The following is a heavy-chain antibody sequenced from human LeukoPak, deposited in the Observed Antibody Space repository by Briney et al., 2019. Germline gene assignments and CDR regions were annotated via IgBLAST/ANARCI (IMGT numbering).Heavy chain of an antibody. Sequence: PSETLSLTCAVYGGSFSNYYWTWIRQPPGKGLEWIGEISHSGNTNYNPSLKGRVTISVDTSKNQFSLKLSSVTAADTAVYYCARTLPKYYYGSGSLYYYYGMDVWGQGTTVTVSS. CDR2: ISHSGNT. J-gene: IGHJ6*02. CDR3: ARTLPKYYYGSGSLYYYYGMDV. V-gene: IGHV4-34*01. CDR1: GGSFSNYY. D-gene: IGHD3-10*01.